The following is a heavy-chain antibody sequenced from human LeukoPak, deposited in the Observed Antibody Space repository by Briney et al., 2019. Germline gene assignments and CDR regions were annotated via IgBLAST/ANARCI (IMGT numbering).Heavy chain of an antibody. V-gene: IGHV1-46*01. CDR3: ARGSTARYYYDSSGYYRGAVDY. CDR2: INPSGGST. J-gene: IGHJ4*02. Sequence: ASVKVSCKASGYTFTSYYMHWVRQAPGQGLEWMGIINPSGGSTSYAQKFQGRITITRNTSIRTAYMELRSLRSDDTAVYYCARGSTARYYYDSSGYYRGAVDYWGQGTLVTISS. D-gene: IGHD3-22*01. CDR1: GYTFTSYY.